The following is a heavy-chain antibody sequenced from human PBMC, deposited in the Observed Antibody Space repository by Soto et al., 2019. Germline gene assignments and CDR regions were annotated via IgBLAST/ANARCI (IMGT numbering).Heavy chain of an antibody. D-gene: IGHD3-9*01. V-gene: IGHV3-7*01. CDR3: AREGLRYGPAFDY. CDR2: IKQDGSEK. Sequence: HPGGSLRLSCAASGVTFCSYWMGWVRQAPGKGLEWVANIKQDGSEKYYVDSVKGRFTISRDNAKNSLYLQMNSLRAEDTAVYYCAREGLRYGPAFDYWGQGTLVTVSS. J-gene: IGHJ4*02. CDR1: GVTFCSYW.